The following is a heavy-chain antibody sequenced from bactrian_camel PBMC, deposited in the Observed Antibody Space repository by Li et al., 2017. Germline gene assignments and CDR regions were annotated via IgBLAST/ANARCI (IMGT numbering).Heavy chain of an antibody. CDR2: INSGGGST. D-gene: IGHD2*01. V-gene: IGHV3S40*01. Sequence: QLVESGGGLVQPGGSLRLSCAASGFTFSSYAMSWVRQAPGKGLEWVSSINSGGGSTYYADSVKGRFTISRDNAKKTMYLQMNSLKSEDTALFYCATLLTYCSGDYCASSDYWGQGTQVTV. CDR3: ATLLTYCSGDYCASSDY. CDR1: GFTFSSYA. J-gene: IGHJ4*01.